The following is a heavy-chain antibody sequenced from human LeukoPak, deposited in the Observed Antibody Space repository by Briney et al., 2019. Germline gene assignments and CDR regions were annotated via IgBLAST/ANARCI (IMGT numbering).Heavy chain of an antibody. CDR1: GYTFTGNN. Sequence: ASVKVSCRVSGYTFTGNNMNWGRQPPEQGLGGMGWINPNSGGTYYAQKFQGRVTMTRDTSISTAYMELSRLRSDDTAVYYCASNIRDSSGWYFDYWGQGTLVTVSS. CDR3: ASNIRDSSGWYFDY. CDR2: INPNSGGT. V-gene: IGHV1-2*02. J-gene: IGHJ4*02. D-gene: IGHD6-19*01.